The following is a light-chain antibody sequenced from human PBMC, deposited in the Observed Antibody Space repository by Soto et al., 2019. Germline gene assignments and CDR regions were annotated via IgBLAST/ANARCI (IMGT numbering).Light chain of an antibody. CDR1: QSVNNNY. CDR2: STS. V-gene: IGKV3-20*01. CDR3: QQYGGSVT. J-gene: IGKJ4*01. Sequence: EIVLTQSPGTLSLFPGERATLSCRASQSVNNNYLGWYQQKPGQAPRLLSYSTSRRSRGIPDRFGGSGAGTDFTLTISRLEPEDFAVYYCQQYGGSVTFGGGTKVEIK.